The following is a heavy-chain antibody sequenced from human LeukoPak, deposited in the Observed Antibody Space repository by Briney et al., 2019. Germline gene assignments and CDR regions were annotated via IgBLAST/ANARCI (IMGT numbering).Heavy chain of an antibody. CDR3: ARGQWELTTPFDY. CDR2: IYHSGST. V-gene: IGHV4-38-2*01. D-gene: IGHD1-26*01. Sequence: SETLSLTCAVSGYSISSGYYWGWIRQPPGKGLEWIGSIYHSGSTYYNPSLKSRVTISVDTSRNQFSLKLSSVTAADTAVYYCARGQWELTTPFDYWGQGTLVTVSP. CDR1: GYSISSGYY. J-gene: IGHJ4*02.